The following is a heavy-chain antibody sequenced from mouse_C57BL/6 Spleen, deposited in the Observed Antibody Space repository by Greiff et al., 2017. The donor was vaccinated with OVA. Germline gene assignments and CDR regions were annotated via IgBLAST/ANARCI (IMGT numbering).Heavy chain of an antibody. CDR3: ARKGYYDYDGFAY. D-gene: IGHD2-4*01. CDR2: IWSGGST. Sequence: VHLVESGPGLVQPSQSLSITCTVSGFSLTSYGVHWVRQSPGKGLEWLGVIWSGGSTDYNAAFISRLSISKDNSKSQVFFKMNSLQADDTAIYYCARKGYYDYDGFAYWGQGTLVTVSA. V-gene: IGHV2-2*01. CDR1: GFSLTSYG. J-gene: IGHJ3*01.